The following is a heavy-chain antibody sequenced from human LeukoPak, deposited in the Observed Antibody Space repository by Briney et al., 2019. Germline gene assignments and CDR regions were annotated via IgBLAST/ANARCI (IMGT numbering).Heavy chain of an antibody. CDR1: GYSISSGYY. CDR2: IYHSGNT. CDR3: ARAVGATTYWGFDY. V-gene: IGHV4-38-2*02. J-gene: IGHJ4*02. Sequence: KSSETLSLTCTVSGYSISSGYYWGWIRQPPGKGLEWVGIIYHSGNTYYNPSLKSRVTMSLDTSKNQFSLKLTSVTAADTAVYYCARAVGATTYWGFDYWGRGTLVTVSS. D-gene: IGHD1-26*01.